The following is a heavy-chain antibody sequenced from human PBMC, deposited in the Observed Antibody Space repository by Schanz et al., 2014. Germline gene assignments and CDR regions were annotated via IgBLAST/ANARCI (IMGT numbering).Heavy chain of an antibody. Sequence: EVQLVESGGGLVQPGGSLRLSCAASGITFSSHSFNWVRQAPGKGLEWISYITYNGGTIYYADSVKGRFTISRDNAKNSLFLQMNSLRPEDTAVYYCARGRVLESWGQGTLLTVSS. J-gene: IGHJ5*02. CDR2: ITYNGGTI. V-gene: IGHV3-48*04. D-gene: IGHD1-1*01. CDR1: GITFSSHS. CDR3: ARGRVLES.